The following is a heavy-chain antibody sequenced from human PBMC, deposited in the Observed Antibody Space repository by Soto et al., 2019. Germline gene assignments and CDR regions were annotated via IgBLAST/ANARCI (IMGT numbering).Heavy chain of an antibody. V-gene: IGHV4-39*01. D-gene: IGHD1-26*01. CDR1: GGSISSSSYY. Sequence: QLQLQESGPGLMKPSETLSLTCTVSGGSISSSSYYWGWIRQPPGKGLEWIGSIYYSGSTYYNPSLKSRVTISVDTSKNQFSLKLSSVTAADTAVYYCARLSGSYSSDYWGQGTLVTVSS. CDR3: ARLSGSYSSDY. CDR2: IYYSGST. J-gene: IGHJ4*02.